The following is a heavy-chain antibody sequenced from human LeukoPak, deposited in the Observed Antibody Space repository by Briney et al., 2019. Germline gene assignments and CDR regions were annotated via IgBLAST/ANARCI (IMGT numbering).Heavy chain of an antibody. D-gene: IGHD3-3*01. Sequence: GASVKVSCKASGGTFSTYVFSWVRQAPGQGLEWMGGIIPIFGTANYAQKFQGRVTITADESTSTAYMELSSLRAEDTAIYYCTKGSVLTIFGMAWHAFDIWGQGTMVTVSP. CDR3: TKGSVLTIFGMAWHAFDI. CDR1: GGTFSTYV. J-gene: IGHJ3*02. CDR2: IIPIFGTA. V-gene: IGHV1-69*01.